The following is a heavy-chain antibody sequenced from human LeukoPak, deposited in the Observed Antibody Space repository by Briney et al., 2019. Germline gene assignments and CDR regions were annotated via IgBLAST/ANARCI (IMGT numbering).Heavy chain of an antibody. J-gene: IGHJ4*02. D-gene: IGHD6-13*01. CDR1: GGFISSGNW. CDR3: PRGGISIVALDY. CDR2: IYHSGST. V-gene: IGHV4-4*02. Sequence: PSETLSLTCAVSGGFISSGNWWSWVRQPPGKGLEWIGEIYHSGSTNYNPSLKSRVTISVDKSKNQFSLKLSSVTAADTAVYYCPRGGISIVALDYWGQGTLVTVSS.